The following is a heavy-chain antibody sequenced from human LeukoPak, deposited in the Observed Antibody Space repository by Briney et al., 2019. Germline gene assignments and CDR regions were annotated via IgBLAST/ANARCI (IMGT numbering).Heavy chain of an antibody. CDR3: AREGEMATIYFDY. CDR1: GGTFSSYA. J-gene: IGHJ4*02. D-gene: IGHD5-24*01. V-gene: IGHV1-69*04. Sequence: ASVTVSCKASGGTFSSYAISWVRQAPGQGLDWMGTIIPIVGIANYAQKFPGRVTISPDKFTSTAYMGRSSLRPEDTAVYYCAREGEMATIYFDYWGQGTLVSVSS. CDR2: IIPIVGIA.